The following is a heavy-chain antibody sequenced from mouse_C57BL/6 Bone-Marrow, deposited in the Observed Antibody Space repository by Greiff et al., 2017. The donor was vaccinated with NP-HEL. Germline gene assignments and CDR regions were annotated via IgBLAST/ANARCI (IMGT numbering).Heavy chain of an antibody. CDR1: GFNIKDDY. CDR2: IDPENGDT. Sequence: EVMLVESGAELVRPGASVKLSCTASGFNIKDDYMHWVKQRPEQGLEWIGWIDPENGDTEYASKFQGKATITADTSSNTAYLQLSSLTSEDTAVYYCTRWYDYDLWGQGTTLTVSS. D-gene: IGHD2-4*01. CDR3: TRWYDYDL. J-gene: IGHJ2*01. V-gene: IGHV14-4*01.